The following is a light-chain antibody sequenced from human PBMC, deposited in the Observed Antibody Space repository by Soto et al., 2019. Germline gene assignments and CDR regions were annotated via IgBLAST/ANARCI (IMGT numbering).Light chain of an antibody. V-gene: IGKV1-8*01. CDR3: QQYYSYPHT. Sequence: AIRMTQSPSSFSASTGDRVTITCRASQGISSYLAWYQQKPGKAPKLLIYAASTLQSGVPSSFSGSASGTDFTLTISCLQSEDFATYYGQQYYSYPHTFGQGTKVEIK. J-gene: IGKJ1*01. CDR2: AAS. CDR1: QGISSY.